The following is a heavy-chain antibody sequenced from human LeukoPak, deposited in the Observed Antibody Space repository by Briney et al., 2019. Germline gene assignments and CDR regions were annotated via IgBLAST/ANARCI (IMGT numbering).Heavy chain of an antibody. D-gene: IGHD5-24*01. V-gene: IGHV3-21*01. CDR1: GFTFSSYS. CDR2: ISSSSSYI. J-gene: IGHJ3*02. Sequence: GGSLRLSCAAAGFTFSSYSMKWVRQAPGKGLEWVSSISSSSSYIYYADSVQGRFTISRDNAKNSLYLQMNSLRAEDTSVYYCARESGHNYDTFDIWGQGTMVTVSS. CDR3: ARESGHNYDTFDI.